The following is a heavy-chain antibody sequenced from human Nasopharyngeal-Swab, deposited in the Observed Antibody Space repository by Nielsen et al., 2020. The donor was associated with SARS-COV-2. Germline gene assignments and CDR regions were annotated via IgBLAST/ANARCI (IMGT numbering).Heavy chain of an antibody. J-gene: IGHJ4*02. D-gene: IGHD5-18*01. CDR2: INHSGST. V-gene: IGHV4-34*01. Sequence: WIRQPPGKGLEWIGEINHSGSTNYNPSLKSRVTISVDTSKNQFSLKLSSVTAADTAVYYCARVVTWGYSYGYGGTHVAHGSYFDYWGQGTLVTVSS. CDR3: ARVVTWGYSYGYGGTHVAHGSYFDY.